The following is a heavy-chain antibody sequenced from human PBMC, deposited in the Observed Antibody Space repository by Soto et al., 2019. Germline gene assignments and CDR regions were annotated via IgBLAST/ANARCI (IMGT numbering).Heavy chain of an antibody. J-gene: IGHJ1*01. D-gene: IGHD3-10*01. CDR1: GGTFNTYA. V-gene: IGHV1-69*01. CDR3: AKEAGEH. Sequence: QMQLVQSGAEVKERGSSVKISCKTSGGTFNTYALTWVRQAPGQGLEWIGGIIPIFGIKNVAQRFQGRVTINADDSLTTAYMEMTSLRSDDTAVYYCAKEAGEHWGQGTLVTVSS. CDR2: IIPIFGIK.